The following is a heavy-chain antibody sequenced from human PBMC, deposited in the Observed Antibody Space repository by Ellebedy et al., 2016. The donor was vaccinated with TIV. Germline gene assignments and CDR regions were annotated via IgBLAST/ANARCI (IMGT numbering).Heavy chain of an antibody. J-gene: IGHJ2*01. CDR3: ARHGYSNPLMGVWYFDL. CDR2: IYPGDSDT. Sequence: GESLKISXKGSGYSFTSYWIGWVRQMPGKGLEWMGIIYPGDSDTRYSPSFQGQVTISADKSISTAYLQWSSLKASDTAMYYCARHGYSNPLMGVWYFDLWGRGTLVTVSS. V-gene: IGHV5-51*01. CDR1: GYSFTSYW. D-gene: IGHD6-13*01.